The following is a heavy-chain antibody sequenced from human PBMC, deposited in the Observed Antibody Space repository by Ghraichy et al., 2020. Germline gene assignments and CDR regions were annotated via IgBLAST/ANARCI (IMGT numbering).Heavy chain of an antibody. CDR3: VRESHNNYDY. D-gene: IGHD4-11*01. V-gene: IGHV3-7*01. Sequence: GGSLRLSCAASGSTFSKYWMSWLRQAPGKGLEWVANINQDGREKYYVDSVKGRFTISRDTAKDSLYLQMNSLRAEDTAVYYCVRESHNNYDYWGQGTLVTVSS. J-gene: IGHJ4*02. CDR2: INQDGREK. CDR1: GSTFSKYW.